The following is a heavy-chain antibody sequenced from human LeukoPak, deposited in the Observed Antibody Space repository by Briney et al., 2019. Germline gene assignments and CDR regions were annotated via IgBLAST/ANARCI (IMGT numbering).Heavy chain of an antibody. V-gene: IGHV3-48*03. J-gene: IGHJ4*02. D-gene: IGHD3-22*01. CDR1: GFTFSSYE. Sequence: GGSLRLSCAASGFTFSSYEMNWVRQAPGKGLEWVSYISSSGSTIYYADSVKGRFTISRDNAKNSLYLRMNSLRAEDTAVYYCARPLHSSGFLWGQGTLVTVSS. CDR3: ARPLHSSGFL. CDR2: ISSSGSTI.